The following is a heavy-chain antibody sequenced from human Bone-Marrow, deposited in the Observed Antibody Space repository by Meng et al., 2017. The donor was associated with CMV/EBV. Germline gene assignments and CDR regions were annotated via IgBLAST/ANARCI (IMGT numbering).Heavy chain of an antibody. Sequence: GESLKIPCPASGFTFSSYAMSWVRQAPGKGLEWVSAISGSGGSTYYADYVKGRFTIHRDNFKNTLYLQMNSPRAEDTAVYYSAKEGRGWFYGLDVWGQGTTVTVSS. V-gene: IGHV3-23*01. CDR2: ISGSGGST. J-gene: IGHJ6*02. D-gene: IGHD6-19*01. CDR3: AKEGRGWFYGLDV. CDR1: GFTFSSYA.